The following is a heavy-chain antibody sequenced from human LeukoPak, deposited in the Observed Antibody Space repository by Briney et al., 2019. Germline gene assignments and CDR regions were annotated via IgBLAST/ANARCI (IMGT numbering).Heavy chain of an antibody. D-gene: IGHD3-16*01. CDR2: ISYDGSNK. CDR1: GFTFSSYG. V-gene: IGHV3-30*18. J-gene: IGHJ4*02. Sequence: PGRSLRLSCAASGFTFSSYGIHWVRQAPGKGLEWVAVISYDGSNKYYADSVKGRFTISRDNSKNTLYLQMNSLRAEDTAVYYCAKTLWGPRSCPDYWGQGTLVTVSS. CDR3: AKTLWGPRSCPDY.